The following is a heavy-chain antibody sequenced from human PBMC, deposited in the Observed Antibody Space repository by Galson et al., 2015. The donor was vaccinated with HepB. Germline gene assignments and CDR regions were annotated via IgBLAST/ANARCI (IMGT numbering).Heavy chain of an antibody. CDR3: ARKGIGVAMVFDV. Sequence: ETLSLTCTVSGGSISSSSYYWGWIRQPPGKGLEWIGSIYYSGSTYYNPSLKSRVTISVDTSKNQFSLKLSSVTAADTAVYYCARKGIGVAMVFDVWGKGTTVTVPS. CDR1: GGSISSSSYY. J-gene: IGHJ6*04. V-gene: IGHV4-39*07. CDR2: IYYSGST. D-gene: IGHD6-19*01.